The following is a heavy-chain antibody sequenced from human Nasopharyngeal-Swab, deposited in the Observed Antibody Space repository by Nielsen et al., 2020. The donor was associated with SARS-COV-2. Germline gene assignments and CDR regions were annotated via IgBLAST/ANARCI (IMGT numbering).Heavy chain of an antibody. CDR3: ARRGEGDGDDLDY. CDR2: IYYSGST. CDR1: GGSISNYH. J-gene: IGHJ4*02. Sequence: SEILSFTCSVSGGSISNYHWNWIRQPPGKGLEWIGHIYYSGSTNYNPSLKSRVTISVDTSKNQFSLKLSSVTAADTAVYYCARRGEGDGDDLDYWGQGTLVTVSS. D-gene: IGHD4-17*01. V-gene: IGHV4-59*08.